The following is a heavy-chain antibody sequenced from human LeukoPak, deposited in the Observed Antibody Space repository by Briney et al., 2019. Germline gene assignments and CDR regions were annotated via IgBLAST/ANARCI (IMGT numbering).Heavy chain of an antibody. V-gene: IGHV3-23*01. J-gene: IGHJ4*02. CDR2: VSGGGGTT. CDR3: AKDMGYCSSATCYGLDY. D-gene: IGHD2-2*01. Sequence: GGSLRLSCAASGFTFSSYAMSGVRQAPGKGLEWVSTVSGGGGTTYYADSVKGRFTIPRDNSKNTLFLQMNSLRAEDTAIYYCAKDMGYCSSATCYGLDYWGQGTLVTVSS. CDR1: GFTFSSYA.